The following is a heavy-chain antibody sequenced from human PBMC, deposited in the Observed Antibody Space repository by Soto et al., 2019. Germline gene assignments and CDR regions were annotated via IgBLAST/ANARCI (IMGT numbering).Heavy chain of an antibody. V-gene: IGHV4-30-2*01. CDR2: IYHSGST. J-gene: IGHJ6*02. CDR1: GGPISSGGYS. CDR3: ASGGIRSQPRYYYYCLGV. Sequence: PSESLSLTCAVSGGPISSGGYSWNWIRQPPGKGLEWIGYIYHSGSTYYNPSPKSRVTISVDTSKNQFSLKLSSVTAADTAVYYCASGGIRSQPRYYYYCLGVRRQLTTFPACS. D-gene: IGHD3-16*01.